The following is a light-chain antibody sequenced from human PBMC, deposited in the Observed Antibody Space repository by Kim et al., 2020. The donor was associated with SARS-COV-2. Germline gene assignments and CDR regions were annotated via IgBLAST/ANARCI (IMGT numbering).Light chain of an antibody. V-gene: IGLV1-44*01. J-gene: IGLJ2*01. CDR2: SQN. CDR1: YSNIGGNT. Sequence: ELTQPPSASGTPGQRVSISCYGSYSNIGGNTATWYQQVPGAAPRLLIYSQNQRASGVPDRFSGSKSGTSASLAISGLQSEDEGDYYCAAWDDSLGGPVFGGGTQLTVL. CDR3: AAWDDSLGGPV.